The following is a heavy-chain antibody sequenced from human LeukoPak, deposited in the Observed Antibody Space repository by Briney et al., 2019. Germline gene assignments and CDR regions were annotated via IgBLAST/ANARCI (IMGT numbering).Heavy chain of an antibody. CDR1: SGSMDGGLYY. CDR2: ISSSGGT. Sequence: TLSLTCTVSSGSMDGGLYYWTWIRQPAGKGLEWIGRISSSGGTTYNPSLGSRVAITLDTSKNNFSLKVTSVTAADTAVYYCARETKDIYSPSWGLYDTYYYIDAWGSGTTVTVAS. J-gene: IGHJ6*03. V-gene: IGHV4-61*02. CDR3: ARETKDIYSPSWGLYDTYYYIDA. D-gene: IGHD5/OR15-5a*01.